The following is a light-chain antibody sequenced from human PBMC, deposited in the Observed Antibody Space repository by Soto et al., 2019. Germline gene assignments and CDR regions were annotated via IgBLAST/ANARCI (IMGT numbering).Light chain of an antibody. Sequence: QSVLTQPPSASGTPGQTIAISCSGSSSDIGQTTVNWYQQIPGAAPKLLIYDNHQRPSGVPDRFSGSKSGASAFLAISGLQSEDEAAYYCSSYTSSSTTYVFGTGTKLTVL. CDR2: DNH. V-gene: IGLV1-44*01. CDR3: SSYTSSSTTYV. CDR1: SSDIGQTT. J-gene: IGLJ1*01.